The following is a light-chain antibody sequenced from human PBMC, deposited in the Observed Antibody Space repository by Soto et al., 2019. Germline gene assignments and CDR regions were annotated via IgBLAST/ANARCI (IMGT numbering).Light chain of an antibody. CDR3: QQYNNWWT. Sequence: EIVMTQSPATLSASAGERATLSCRASRSVSSNLAWYQQQPGQAPRLLIYGASTRATGIPARFSGSGSGTEFTLTISSLQSEDFAVYYCQQYNNWWTFGQGTKVDI. CDR1: RSVSSN. J-gene: IGKJ1*01. V-gene: IGKV3-15*01. CDR2: GAS.